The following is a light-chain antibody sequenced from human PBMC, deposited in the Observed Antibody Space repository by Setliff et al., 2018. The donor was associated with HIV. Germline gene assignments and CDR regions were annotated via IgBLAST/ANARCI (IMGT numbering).Light chain of an antibody. CDR3: SSYAITNTLP. V-gene: IGLV2-14*01. J-gene: IGLJ1*01. CDR2: EVR. CDR1: SSDVGGYNY. Sequence: QSALTQPASASGSPGQSITISCTGTSSDVGGYNYVSWYQQHPGKAPKLIIYEVRNRPSGVSNRFSGSKSGNTASLTISGLQAEDEGDYYCSSYAITNTLPFGTGTKGTVL.